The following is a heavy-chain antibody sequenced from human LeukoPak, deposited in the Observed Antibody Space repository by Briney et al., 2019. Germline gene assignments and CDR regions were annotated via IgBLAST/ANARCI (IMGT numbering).Heavy chain of an antibody. CDR3: ARGLLTSSSYDY. CDR1: GGSFSGYY. J-gene: IGHJ4*02. CDR2: INHSGST. V-gene: IGHV4-34*01. D-gene: IGHD6-13*01. Sequence: PSETLSLTCAVYGGSFSGYYWSWIRQPPGKGLEWIGEINHSGSTNYNPSLKSRVTISVDTSKNQFSLKLSSVTAADTAVYYCARGLLTSSSYDYWGQGTLVTVSS.